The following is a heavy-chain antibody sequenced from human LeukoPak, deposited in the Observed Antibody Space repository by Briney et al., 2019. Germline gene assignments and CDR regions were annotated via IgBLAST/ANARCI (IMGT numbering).Heavy chain of an antibody. Sequence: ASVKVSCKASGYTFTSYGISWVRQAPGQGLEWMGWISAYNGNTNYAQKLQGRATMTTDPSTSTASMELRSLRSDDTAVYYCARGGSSGWYGWFDPWGQGTLVTVSS. CDR3: ARGGSSGWYGWFDP. CDR2: ISAYNGNT. V-gene: IGHV1-18*04. D-gene: IGHD6-19*01. CDR1: GYTFTSYG. J-gene: IGHJ5*02.